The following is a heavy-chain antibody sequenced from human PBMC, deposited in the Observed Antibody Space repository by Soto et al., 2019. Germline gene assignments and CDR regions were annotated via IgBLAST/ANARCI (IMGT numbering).Heavy chain of an antibody. V-gene: IGHV3-30*18. J-gene: IGHJ6*02. CDR2: ISYDGSNK. CDR1: GFTFSSYG. CDR3: AKDSIGYGYYYGMDV. Sequence: GGSLRLSCAASGFTFSSYGMHWVRQAPGKGLEWVAVISYDGSNKYYADSVKGRFTISRDNSKNTLYLQMNSLRAEDTAVYYCAKDSIGYGYYYGMDVWGQGTTVTVSS. D-gene: IGHD5-12*01.